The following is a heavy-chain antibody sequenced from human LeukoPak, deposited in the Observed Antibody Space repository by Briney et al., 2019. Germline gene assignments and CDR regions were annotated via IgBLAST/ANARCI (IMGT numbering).Heavy chain of an antibody. CDR1: GYTFTGKY. CDR2: INPNTGGT. CDR3: ARGVGSSWFDP. J-gene: IGHJ5*02. V-gene: IGHV1-2*02. Sequence: VASVKVSCKASGYTFTGKYMHWMRQAPGQGLEWMGWINPNTGGTTFAQKFQGRVTMTRDTSISTVYMELSSLRSDDTAIYYCARGVGSSWFDPWGQGTMVTVSS. D-gene: IGHD2/OR15-2a*01.